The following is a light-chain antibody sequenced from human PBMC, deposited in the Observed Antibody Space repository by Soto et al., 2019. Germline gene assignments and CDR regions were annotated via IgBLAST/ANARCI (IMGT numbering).Light chain of an antibody. CDR2: EVS. CDR1: SSDVGGYNY. J-gene: IGLJ2*01. V-gene: IGLV2-14*01. CDR3: SSYTGSSNNTVV. Sequence: QSVLTQPASVSGSPGQSITISCTGTSSDVGGYNYVSWYQQHPGKAPKLMIYEVSNRPSGVSNRFSGSKSGNTASLTISGLQAEDEAEYYCSSYTGSSNNTVVFGGGTKLTVL.